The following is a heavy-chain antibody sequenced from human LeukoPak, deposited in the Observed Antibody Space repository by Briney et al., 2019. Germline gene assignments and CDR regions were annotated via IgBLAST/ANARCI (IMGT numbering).Heavy chain of an antibody. J-gene: IGHJ4*02. CDR2: IYHSGST. CDR1: GGSISSGGYS. D-gene: IGHD3-22*01. CDR3: ARGRSYDSSLDY. Sequence: PSQTLSLTCAVSGGSISSGGYSWSWIRQPPGKGLEWIGYIYHSGSTYYNPSLKSRVTISVDRSKNQFSLKLSSVTAADTAVYYCARGRSYDSSLDYWGQGTLVTVSS. V-gene: IGHV4-30-2*01.